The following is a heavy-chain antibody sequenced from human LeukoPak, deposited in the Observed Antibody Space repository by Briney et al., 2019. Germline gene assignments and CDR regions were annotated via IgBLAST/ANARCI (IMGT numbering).Heavy chain of an antibody. CDR3: AREVATLNWFDP. CDR1: GHTFTSYG. Sequence: ASVKVSCKASGHTFTSYGISWVRQAPGQGLEWMGWISAYNGNTNYAQKLQGRVTMTTDTSTSTAYMELRSLRSDDTAVYYCAREVATLNWFDPWGQGTLVTVSS. V-gene: IGHV1-18*04. D-gene: IGHD5-12*01. CDR2: ISAYNGNT. J-gene: IGHJ5*02.